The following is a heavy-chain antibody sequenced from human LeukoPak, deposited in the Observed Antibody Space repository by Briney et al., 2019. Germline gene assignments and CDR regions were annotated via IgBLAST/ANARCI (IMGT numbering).Heavy chain of an antibody. CDR3: ARDAIDYYDSPYGMNV. D-gene: IGHD3-22*01. CDR2: IYSGGST. Sequence: GGSLRLSCAASGFTASSNYMSWVRQAPGKGLEWVSVIYSGGSTYYADSVKGRFTISRDISKNTLYLQMNSLRAEDTAVYYCARDAIDYYDSPYGMNVWGQGTTVTVSS. CDR1: GFTASSNY. J-gene: IGHJ6*02. V-gene: IGHV3-66*01.